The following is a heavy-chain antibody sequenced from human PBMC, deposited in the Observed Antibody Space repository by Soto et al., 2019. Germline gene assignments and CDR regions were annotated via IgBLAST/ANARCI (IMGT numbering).Heavy chain of an antibody. V-gene: IGHV3-9*01. J-gene: IGHJ4*02. Sequence: EVQLVESGGGLAQPGRSLRLSCAASGFTFDDFAMHWVRQAPGKGLEWVAGVSWNSAIVGYADSVKGRFTISRDNAWNSLYLHMNSLRAEDTALYYCAKGKGTGYSFPHDYFDYWGQGTLVTVSS. D-gene: IGHD5-18*01. CDR2: VSWNSAIV. CDR3: AKGKGTGYSFPHDYFDY. CDR1: GFTFDDFA.